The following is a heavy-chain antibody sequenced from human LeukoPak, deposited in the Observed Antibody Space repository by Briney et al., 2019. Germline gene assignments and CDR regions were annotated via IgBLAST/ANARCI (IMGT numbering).Heavy chain of an antibody. CDR3: ARVAGTRFDY. J-gene: IGHJ4*02. V-gene: IGHV5-51*01. Sequence: HGESLKISCKGSGYSFTGYWIGWVRQMPGKGLEWMGIIYPSDSDTRYSPSFQGQVTISADKSISTAYLQWSSLKASDTATYYCARVAGTRFDYWGQGTLVTVSS. D-gene: IGHD6-19*01. CDR2: IYPSDSDT. CDR1: GYSFTGYW.